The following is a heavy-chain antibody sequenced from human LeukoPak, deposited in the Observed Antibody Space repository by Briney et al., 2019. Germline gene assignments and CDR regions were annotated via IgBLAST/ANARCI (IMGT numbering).Heavy chain of an antibody. J-gene: IGHJ4*02. D-gene: IGHD3-10*01. CDR1: GGSISSGDYY. CDR2: IYESGST. Sequence: SETLSLACTVSGGSISSGDYYWSWIRPPPGQGLGWGGYIYESGSTYYNPSLQSRATISIHTPKNHVSLKLRSVTAAGTAVYYCAREGNKVVRGVIITQAFDYWGQGTLVTVSS. CDR3: AREGNKVVRGVIITQAFDY. V-gene: IGHV4-30-4*08.